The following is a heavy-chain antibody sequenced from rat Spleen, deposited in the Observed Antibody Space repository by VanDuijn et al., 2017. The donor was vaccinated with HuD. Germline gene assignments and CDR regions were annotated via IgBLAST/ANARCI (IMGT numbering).Heavy chain of an antibody. V-gene: IGHV5-35*01. D-gene: IGHD5-1*01. Sequence: EVQLVESGGGLVQPGSPLKLSCAASGFSFSSNWLNWIRQAPGKGLEWVASITPDGSTTYYPDTVKGRFVISKDNAENTGYLQMKRLRYEDTAMYYCTAGGLGAWNWFAYWGQGTLVTVSS. CDR1: GFSFSSNW. CDR3: TAGGLGAWNWFAY. CDR2: ITPDGSTT. J-gene: IGHJ3*01.